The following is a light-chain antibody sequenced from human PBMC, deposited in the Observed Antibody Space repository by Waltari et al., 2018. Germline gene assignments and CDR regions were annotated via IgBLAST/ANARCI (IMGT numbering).Light chain of an antibody. V-gene: IGKV3-20*01. J-gene: IGKJ4*01. CDR2: GAY. Sequence: EIVLTQSPGTLSLSPGERATLSCRASQSVSSSYLAWYQQKPGQAPRLLIYGAYSRATGIPDRCSGSESGTGFTLTISRLEPEEFAVYYCQQYGSSPLTFGGGTKVEIK. CDR1: QSVSSSY. CDR3: QQYGSSPLT.